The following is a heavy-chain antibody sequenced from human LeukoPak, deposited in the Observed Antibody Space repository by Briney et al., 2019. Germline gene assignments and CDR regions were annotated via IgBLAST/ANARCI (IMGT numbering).Heavy chain of an antibody. CDR2: INHSGST. J-gene: IGHJ6*02. V-gene: IGHV4-34*01. D-gene: IGHD3-10*01. CDR1: GGSFSGYY. CDR3: ASAQSYGSYGMDV. Sequence: SETLSLTCAVYGGSFSGYYWSWIRQPPGKGLEWIGEINHSGSTNYNPSLKSRVTISVDTSKNQLSLKLSSVTAADTAVYYCASAQSYGSYGMDVWGQGTTVTVSS.